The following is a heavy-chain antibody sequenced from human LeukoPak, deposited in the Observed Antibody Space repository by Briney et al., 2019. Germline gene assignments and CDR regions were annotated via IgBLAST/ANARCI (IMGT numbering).Heavy chain of an antibody. Sequence: SETLSLTCAVYGGSFSGYYWSWIRQPPGKGLEWIGEINHSGSINYNPSLKSRVTISVDTSKNQFSLKLSSVTAADTAVYYCARARQNIVVVPAARLFDYWGQGTLVTVSS. V-gene: IGHV4-34*01. CDR3: ARARQNIVVVPAARLFDY. J-gene: IGHJ4*02. CDR1: GGSFSGYY. D-gene: IGHD2-2*01. CDR2: INHSGSI.